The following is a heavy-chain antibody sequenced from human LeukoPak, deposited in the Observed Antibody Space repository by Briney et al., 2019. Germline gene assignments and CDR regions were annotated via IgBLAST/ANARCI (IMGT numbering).Heavy chain of an antibody. CDR1: GFTFDDYA. J-gene: IGHJ4*02. CDR2: ISWNSGSI. CDR3: AKVKGGWGPFDY. V-gene: IGHV3-9*01. Sequence: GGSLRLSCAASGFTFDDYAMHWVRQAPGKGLEWVSGISWNSGSIGYADSVKGRFTISRDNAKNSLYLQMNSLRAEDTALYYCAKVKGGWGPFDYWGQGTLVTVSS. D-gene: IGHD6-19*01.